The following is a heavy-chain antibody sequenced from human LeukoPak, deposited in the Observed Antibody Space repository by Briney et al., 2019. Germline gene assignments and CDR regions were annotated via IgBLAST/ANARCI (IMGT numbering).Heavy chain of an antibody. Sequence: GSLRLSCAASGFTFSSYSMNWVRQAPGMGLEWVAFIRYDGSNKYYADSVKGRFTISRDNSKNTLYLQMNSLRAEDTAVYYCAKVKGELLLYFDYWGQGTLVTVSS. CDR1: GFTFSSYS. CDR2: IRYDGSNK. J-gene: IGHJ4*02. CDR3: AKVKGELLLYFDY. V-gene: IGHV3-30*02. D-gene: IGHD1-26*01.